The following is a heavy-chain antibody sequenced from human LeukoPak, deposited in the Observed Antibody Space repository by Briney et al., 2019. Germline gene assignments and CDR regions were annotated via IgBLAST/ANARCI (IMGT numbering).Heavy chain of an antibody. Sequence: PGGSLRLSCTASGFTFGDYAMSWVRQAPGKGLEWVGFIRSKAYGGTTEYAVSVKGRFTISRDDSKSIAYLQMNSLKTEDTAVYYCTRAPYGDSFDYWGQGTLVTVSS. CDR2: IRSKAYGGTT. CDR1: GFTFGDYA. CDR3: TRAPYGDSFDY. D-gene: IGHD4-17*01. J-gene: IGHJ4*02. V-gene: IGHV3-49*04.